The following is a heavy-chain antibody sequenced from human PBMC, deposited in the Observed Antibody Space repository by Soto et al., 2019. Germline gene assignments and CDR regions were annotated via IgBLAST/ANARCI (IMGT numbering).Heavy chain of an antibody. D-gene: IGHD1-1*01. CDR1: GGSISSGGYY. V-gene: IGHV4-31*03. Sequence: SETLSLTCTVSGGSISSGGYYWSWIRQHPGKGLEWIGYIYYSGSTYYNPSLKSRVTISVDTSKNQFSLKLSSVTAADTAVYYCARGFRRWKYYYYGMDVWGQGTTVTVSS. CDR2: IYYSGST. J-gene: IGHJ6*02. CDR3: ARGFRRWKYYYYGMDV.